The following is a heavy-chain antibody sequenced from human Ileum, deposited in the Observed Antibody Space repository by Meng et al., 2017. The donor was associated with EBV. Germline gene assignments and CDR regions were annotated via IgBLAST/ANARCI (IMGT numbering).Heavy chain of an antibody. V-gene: IGHV4-4*02. J-gene: IGHJ4*02. CDR2: IYHSGIT. CDR3: ARDPTGGEDHQRV. Sequence: QVLLQESGPGLVKPSVTLSSTCAVSGGSISSSNWWSWVRQPPGKGLEWIGKIYHSGITIYNPSLKSRVTMSVDNSKNQFSLKLNSMTAADTAVYYCARDPTGGEDHQRVWGQGTLVTVSS. D-gene: IGHD1-14*01. CDR1: GGSISSSNW.